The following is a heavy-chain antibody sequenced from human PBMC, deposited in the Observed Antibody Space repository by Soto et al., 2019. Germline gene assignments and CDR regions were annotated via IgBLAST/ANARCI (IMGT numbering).Heavy chain of an antibody. CDR3: VSGQYFFDY. Sequence: QVQLVESGGGVVQPGRSLRLSCAASGFSFSSYGMQWVRQAPGKGLEWVAVISYDGSNKYYADSVKDRFTISRDNSKKTLYLPMNIRTAGDTAVYYCVSGQYFFDYCVQGILVTVSS. J-gene: IGHJ4*02. CDR2: ISYDGSNK. CDR1: GFSFSSYG. V-gene: IGHV3-30*03.